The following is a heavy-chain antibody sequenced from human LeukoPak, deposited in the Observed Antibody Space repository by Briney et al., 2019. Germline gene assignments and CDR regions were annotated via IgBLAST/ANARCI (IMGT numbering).Heavy chain of an antibody. CDR1: GGSISISGFC. CDR2: TYNSGNT. Sequence: PSETLSLTCSVSGGSISISGFCWNWIRQLPGKGLEWIGYTYNSGNTYYNPSFGSRVTISTDTSMNQFFLKSHSVTAADTAVYYCARSSGWRDAFDFWGRGTMVTVSS. V-gene: IGHV4-31*03. D-gene: IGHD6-19*01. CDR3: ARSSGWRDAFDF. J-gene: IGHJ3*01.